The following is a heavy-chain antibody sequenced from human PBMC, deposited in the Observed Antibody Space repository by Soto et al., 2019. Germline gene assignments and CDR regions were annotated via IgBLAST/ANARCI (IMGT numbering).Heavy chain of an antibody. V-gene: IGHV4-31*03. J-gene: IGHJ2*01. CDR2: IYNSGST. CDR3: ARLPRTATVVRGYASRYFDL. CDR1: GGSISSGDYY. Sequence: QVQLQESGPGLVKPSQTLSLTCTVSGGSISSGDYYWSWVRQHPGKGLEWIGYIYNSGSTYYNPDLESRVSISEDRSKSKLSLRLGSVTAADTAVYYCARLPRTATVVRGYASRYFDLWGRGSLVTVSS. D-gene: IGHD5-12*01.